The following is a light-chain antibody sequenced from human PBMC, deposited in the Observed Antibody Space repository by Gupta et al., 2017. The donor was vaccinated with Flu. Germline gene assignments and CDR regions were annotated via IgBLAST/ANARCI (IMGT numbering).Light chain of an antibody. CDR1: QSISSSK. Sequence: EIVLTQSPGTLSLSPGERATLSCRASQSISSSKLAWYQQKPGQVPRLLIYDAASRATGIPDRFSGSGSGTDFTLTISSLEPEDSAVYHCQQYDSQPQTFGQGTKVEIK. CDR3: QQYDSQPQT. CDR2: DAA. V-gene: IGKV3-20*01. J-gene: IGKJ1*01.